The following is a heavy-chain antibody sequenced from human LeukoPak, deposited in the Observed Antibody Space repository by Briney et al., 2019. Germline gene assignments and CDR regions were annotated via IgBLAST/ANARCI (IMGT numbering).Heavy chain of an antibody. J-gene: IGHJ6*03. CDR3: ANDNQWLVQNYFYYYMDV. CDR1: GFSFDDYA. D-gene: IGHD6-19*01. V-gene: IGHV3-43*02. Sequence: PGGSLRLSCAASGFSFDDYAMHWVRQAPGKGLEWVSRISGDGGSTYYADSVKGRFTISRDNSKNSLYLQMNSLRTEDSAFYYCANDNQWLVQNYFYYYMDVWGKGTTVTVSS. CDR2: ISGDGGST.